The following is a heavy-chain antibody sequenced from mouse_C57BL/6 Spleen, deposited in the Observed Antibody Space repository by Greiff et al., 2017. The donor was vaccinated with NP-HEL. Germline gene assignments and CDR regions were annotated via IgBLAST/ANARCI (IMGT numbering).Heavy chain of an antibody. D-gene: IGHD1-1*02. CDR3: ARGSLDY. CDR2: IYPGSGNT. Sequence: VKLVESGAELVRPGASVKLSCKASGYTFTDYYINWVKQRPGQGLEWIARIYPGSGNTYYNEKFKGKATLTAEKSSSTAYMQLSSLTSEDSAVYFCARGSLDYWGQGTTLTVSS. V-gene: IGHV1-76*01. J-gene: IGHJ2*01. CDR1: GYTFTDYY.